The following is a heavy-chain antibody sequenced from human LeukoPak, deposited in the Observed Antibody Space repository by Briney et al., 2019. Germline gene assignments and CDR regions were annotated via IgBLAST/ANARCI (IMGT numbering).Heavy chain of an antibody. J-gene: IGHJ5*02. V-gene: IGHV5-51*01. Sequence: KTGASLKISCKGSGYSFSSYWIGLARQMPGKGLEWMGIIYPGDSDTRYSPSFQGQVNISADNSISTAYLQWSSLKASDTAIYYCARDSGNNGGWYDPWGQGTLVTVSS. CDR2: IYPGDSDT. CDR3: ARDSGNNGGWYDP. CDR1: GYSFSSYW. D-gene: IGHD4-11*01.